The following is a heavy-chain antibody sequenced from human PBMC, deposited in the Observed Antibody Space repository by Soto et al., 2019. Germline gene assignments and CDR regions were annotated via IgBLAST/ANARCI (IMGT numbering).Heavy chain of an antibody. D-gene: IGHD3-3*01. Sequence: SETLSLTCTVSGGSISSSSYYWGWIRQPPGKGLEWIGSIYYSGSTYYNPSLKSRVTISVDTSKNQFSLKLSSVTAADTAVYYCARSTTIRFLEWLSQFDYWGQGTLVTVSS. V-gene: IGHV4-39*01. CDR2: IYYSGST. CDR3: ARSTTIRFLEWLSQFDY. CDR1: GGSISSSSYY. J-gene: IGHJ4*02.